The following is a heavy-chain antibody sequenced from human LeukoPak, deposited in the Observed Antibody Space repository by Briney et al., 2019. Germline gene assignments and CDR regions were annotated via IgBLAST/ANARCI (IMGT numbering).Heavy chain of an antibody. J-gene: IGHJ6*03. Sequence: ASVKVSCKASGYTFTSYYMHWVRQAPGQELEWMGIINPSGGSTSYAQKFQGRVTMTRDMSTSTVYMELSSLRSEDTAVYYCARDTRVPYYDFWSGAYYYMDVWGKGTTVTVSS. V-gene: IGHV1-46*01. CDR2: INPSGGST. CDR3: ARDTRVPYYDFWSGAYYYMDV. CDR1: GYTFTSYY. D-gene: IGHD3-3*01.